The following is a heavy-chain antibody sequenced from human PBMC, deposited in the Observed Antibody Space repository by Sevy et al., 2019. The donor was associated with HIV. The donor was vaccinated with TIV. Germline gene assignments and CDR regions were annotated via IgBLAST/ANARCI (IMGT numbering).Heavy chain of an antibody. CDR2: INPNSGGT. CDR1: GYTFTGYY. D-gene: IGHD6-19*01. V-gene: IGHV1-2*02. J-gene: IGHJ4*02. CDR3: ARVGSFGEIAVAGLYDY. Sequence: ASVKVSRKASGYTFTGYYMHWVRQAPGQGLEWMGWINPNSGGTNYAQKFQGRVTMTRDTSISTAYMELSRLRSDDTAVYYCARVGSFGEIAVAGLYDYWGQGTLVTVSS.